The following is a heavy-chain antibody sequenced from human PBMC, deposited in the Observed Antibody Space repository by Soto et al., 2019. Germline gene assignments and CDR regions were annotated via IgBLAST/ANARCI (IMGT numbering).Heavy chain of an antibody. V-gene: IGHV4-59*01. Sequence: PSETLSLTCTVCGGSISSYYWSWIRQPPGKGLEWIGYIYYSGSTNYNPSLKSRVTISVDTSKNQFSLKLSSVTAADTAVYYCARGRGSGSSFYYYGMDVWGQGTTVTVSS. J-gene: IGHJ6*02. CDR3: ARGRGSGSSFYYYGMDV. CDR2: IYYSGST. CDR1: GGSISSYY. D-gene: IGHD3-10*01.